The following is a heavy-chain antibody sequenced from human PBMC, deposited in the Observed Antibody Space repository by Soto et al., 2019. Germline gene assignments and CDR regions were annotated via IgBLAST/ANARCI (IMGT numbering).Heavy chain of an antibody. J-gene: IGHJ6*02. V-gene: IGHV3-15*07. D-gene: IGHD6-19*01. CDR2: IKSKTDGGTT. Sequence: GGSLRLSCAASGFTFSNAWMNWVRQAPGKGLEWVGRIKSKTDGGTTDYAAPVKGRFIISRDDSKNTLYLQMNSLKTEDTAVYYCTTGVTGYSSGWYHNTYYYGMDVWGQGTTVTVSS. CDR1: GFTFSNAW. CDR3: TTGVTGYSSGWYHNTYYYGMDV.